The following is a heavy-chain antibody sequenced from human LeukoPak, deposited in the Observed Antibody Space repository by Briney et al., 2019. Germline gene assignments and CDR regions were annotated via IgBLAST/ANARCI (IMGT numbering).Heavy chain of an antibody. J-gene: IGHJ6*02. V-gene: IGHV4-39*01. D-gene: IGHD2-15*01. CDR3: ARGGVVVVPKTLYYYGMDV. CDR1: GGSISSSSYY. Sequence: SETLSLTCIVSGGSISSSSYYGGWIRQPPGKGLEWIGSIYYSGSTYYNPSLKSRVTISVDTSKNLFSLKLSSVTAADTAVYYCARGGVVVVPKTLYYYGMDVWGQGTTVTVSS. CDR2: IYYSGST.